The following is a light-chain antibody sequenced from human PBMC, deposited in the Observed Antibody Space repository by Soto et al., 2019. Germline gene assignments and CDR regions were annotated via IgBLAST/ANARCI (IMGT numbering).Light chain of an antibody. Sequence: QSALTQPASVSGSPGQSITISCTGTSSDVGGHYYVSWYQHHPGKAPKLVIYEVSNRPSGVSHRFSGSKTGDTASLTISGLQADDEAKYFCISYKTDDTFVFGSGTKLTGL. CDR3: ISYKTDDTFV. CDR2: EVS. V-gene: IGLV2-14*01. J-gene: IGLJ1*01. CDR1: SSDVGGHYY.